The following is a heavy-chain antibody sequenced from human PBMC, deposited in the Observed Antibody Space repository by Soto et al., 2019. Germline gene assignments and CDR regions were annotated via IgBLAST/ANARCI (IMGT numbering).Heavy chain of an antibody. CDR3: ASQNPYYDILTGTRRPAGPFDY. Sequence: ASVKVSCKASGYTFTSYDINWVRQATGQGLEWMGWMNPNSGNTGYAQKFQGRVTMTRNTSISTAYMELSSLRSEDTAVYYCASQNPYYDILTGTRRPAGPFDYWGQGTLVTVSS. V-gene: IGHV1-8*01. J-gene: IGHJ4*02. CDR1: GYTFTSYD. CDR2: MNPNSGNT. D-gene: IGHD3-9*01.